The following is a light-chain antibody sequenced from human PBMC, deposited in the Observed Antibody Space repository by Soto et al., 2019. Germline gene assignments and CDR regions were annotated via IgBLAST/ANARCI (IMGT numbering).Light chain of an antibody. J-gene: IGKJ5*01. CDR3: QQYNSYPLT. CDR2: KAS. Sequence: DIQMTQSPSTLSASVGDRVTITCRASQSISSWLAWYQQKPGNAPKSLIYKASSLESGVPSRFSGGGSGTEFTLTISRLQPDDFAAYYCQQYNSYPLTFGQGTRLEIK. V-gene: IGKV1-5*03. CDR1: QSISSW.